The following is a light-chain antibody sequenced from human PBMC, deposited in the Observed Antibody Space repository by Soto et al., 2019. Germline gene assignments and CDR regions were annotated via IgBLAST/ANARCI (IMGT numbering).Light chain of an antibody. CDR3: QQYYSTPHT. V-gene: IGKV4-1*01. Sequence: DIVMTQSPDSLAVSLGERATINCKSSQSVLYSSNNKNYLAWYQQKPGQPPKLLIYWASTRESGVPDRFSGSGSGTDFTLTISSLQAEDVAVYYCQQYYSTPHTWGQGTKLEIK. J-gene: IGKJ2*01. CDR2: WAS. CDR1: QSVLYSSNNKNY.